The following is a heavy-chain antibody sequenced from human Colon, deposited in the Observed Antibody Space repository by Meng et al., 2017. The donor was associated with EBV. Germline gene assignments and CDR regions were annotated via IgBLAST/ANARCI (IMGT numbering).Heavy chain of an antibody. CDR2: IYYSGST. V-gene: IGHV4-31*03. CDR3: ARTNYGDYNWFDP. CDR1: GGSISSGGFY. Sequence: QVQLQESGPGLVXAXXXXXLTXTVSGGSISSGGFYWSWSRQHPGKGLEWIGYIYYSGSTSYNPSLRSRVAISIDTSKNQFSLKLTSVTAADTAVYFCARTNYGDYNWFDPWGQGTLVTVSS. D-gene: IGHD4-17*01. J-gene: IGHJ5*02.